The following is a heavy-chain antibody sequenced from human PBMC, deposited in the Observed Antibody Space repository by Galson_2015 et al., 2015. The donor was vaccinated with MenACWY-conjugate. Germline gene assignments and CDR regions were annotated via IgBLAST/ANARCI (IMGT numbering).Heavy chain of an antibody. CDR3: AREGGAAKEFDY. V-gene: IGHV3-11*01. J-gene: IGHJ4*02. D-gene: IGHD2-15*01. Sequence: SLRLSCAASGFTFSDYDMSWIRQAPGKGLEWVSYISSGGSSIDHAEFVKGRFTISRDNAKNSQYLQMNSPRAEDTAVYYCAREGGAAKEFDYWGQGTLVTVSS. CDR2: ISSGGSSI. CDR1: GFTFSDYD.